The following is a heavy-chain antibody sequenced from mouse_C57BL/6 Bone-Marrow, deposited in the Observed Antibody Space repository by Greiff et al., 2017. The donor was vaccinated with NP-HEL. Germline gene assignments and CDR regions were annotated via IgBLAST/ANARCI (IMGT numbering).Heavy chain of an antibody. CDR1: GFTFTDYE. D-gene: IGHD1-1*01. V-gene: IGHV1-15*01. CDR2: IDPETGCT. CDR3: TSSTTVVATGTMDD. J-gene: IGHJ4*01. Sequence: VQLQQSGAELVRPGASVTLSCTASGFTFTDYEMHWVKQTPVHGLEWIGAIDPETGCTAYNQKFKGKAILTADKASSTADMKIHRLTSEYSAVYYCTSSTTVVATGTMDDWGKGTSVTVSS.